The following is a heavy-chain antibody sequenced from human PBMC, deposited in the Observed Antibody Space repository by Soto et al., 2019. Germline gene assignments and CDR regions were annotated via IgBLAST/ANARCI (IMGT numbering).Heavy chain of an antibody. Sequence: PGGSLRLSCAASGFTFSSYSMNWVRQAPGKGLEWVSSISSSSSYIYYADSVKGRFTISRDNAKNSLYLQMNSLRAEDTAVYYCARSGDTVTTSLGYWGQGTLVTVSS. CDR3: ARSGDTVTTSLGY. CDR1: GFTFSSYS. D-gene: IGHD4-4*01. CDR2: ISSSSSYI. J-gene: IGHJ4*02. V-gene: IGHV3-21*01.